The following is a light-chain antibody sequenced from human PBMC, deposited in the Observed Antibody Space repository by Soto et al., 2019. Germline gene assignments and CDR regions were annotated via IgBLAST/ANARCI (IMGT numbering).Light chain of an antibody. CDR3: AAWDDSLNGWV. CDR1: SSNIGSNT. J-gene: IGLJ3*02. Sequence: QSVLTQAPSASGPPGQRVTLSCSGSSSNIGSNTVTWYQQVPGTAPKLLIYSNDQRPSGVPDRFSGSKSGTSASLAIAGLQSEDEADYYCAAWDDSLNGWVFGGGTKLTLL. V-gene: IGLV1-44*01. CDR2: SND.